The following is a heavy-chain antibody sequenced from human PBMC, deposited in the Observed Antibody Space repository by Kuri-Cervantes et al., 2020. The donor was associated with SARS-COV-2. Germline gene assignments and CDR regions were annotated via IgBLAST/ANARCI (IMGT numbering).Heavy chain of an antibody. V-gene: IGHV4-30-4*08. Sequence: LRLSCTVSGGSISSGDYYWSWIRQPPGKGLEWIGYIYYSGSTYYNPSLKSRVTISVDTSKNQFSLKLSSVTAADTAVYYCARGGSPNYFDYWGQGTLVTVSS. CDR2: IYYSGST. J-gene: IGHJ4*02. D-gene: IGHD3-10*01. CDR1: GGSISSGDYY. CDR3: ARGGSPNYFDY.